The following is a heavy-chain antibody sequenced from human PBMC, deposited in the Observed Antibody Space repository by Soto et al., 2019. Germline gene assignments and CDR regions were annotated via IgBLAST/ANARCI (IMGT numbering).Heavy chain of an antibody. CDR1: GYTFTGHY. D-gene: IGHD6-19*01. V-gene: IGHV1-2*02. CDR2: INPNSGGT. J-gene: IGHJ6*02. Sequence: ASVKVSCKASGYTFTGHYMHWVRQAPGQGLEWMGWINPNSGGTNYAQKFQGRVTMTRDTSISTAYMELSRLRSDDTAVYYCACGYSSGWSDLLYYYYGMDVWGQGTTVTVSS. CDR3: ACGYSSGWSDLLYYYYGMDV.